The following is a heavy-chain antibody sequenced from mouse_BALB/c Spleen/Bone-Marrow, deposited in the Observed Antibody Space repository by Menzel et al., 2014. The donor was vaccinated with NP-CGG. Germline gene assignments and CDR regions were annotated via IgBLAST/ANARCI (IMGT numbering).Heavy chain of an antibody. CDR1: GYTSTNYW. CDR3: ARKDSGSSYPFAY. CDR2: IYPGGGYT. J-gene: IGHJ3*01. D-gene: IGHD1-1*01. V-gene: IGHV1-63*02. Sequence: QVHLQQPGAELVRPGTSVKISCKASGYTSTNYWLGWVKQSPGHGLEWIGDIYPGGGYTNYNEKFKGKATLTADTSSSTAYMQLSSLTSEDSAVYFCARKDSGSSYPFAYWGQGTLVTVSA.